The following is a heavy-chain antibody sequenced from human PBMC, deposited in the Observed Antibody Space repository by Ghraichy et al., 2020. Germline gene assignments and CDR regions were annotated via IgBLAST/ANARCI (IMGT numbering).Heavy chain of an antibody. D-gene: IGHD3-22*01. CDR2: ISGGGYST. CDR1: GLTFSSYG. CDR3: AKKFGYFYDTSSYFDY. Sequence: GGSLRLSCAASGLTFSSYGMSWVRQAPGKGLEWVSSISGGGYSTYYEDSVKGRFTISRDNSKNTLYLQLNSLRAEDTAVYDCAKKFGYFYDTSSYFDYWGQGTLVTVSS. V-gene: IGHV3-23*01. J-gene: IGHJ4*02.